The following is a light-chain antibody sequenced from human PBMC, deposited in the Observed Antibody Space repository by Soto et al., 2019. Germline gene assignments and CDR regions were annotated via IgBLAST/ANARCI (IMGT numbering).Light chain of an antibody. Sequence: DIQMTQSPSTLSASVGDRVTITCRASQSVASWLAWYQQKPGKPPKLLISRASSSESGVPSRFSGSGSGTEFTLIISSLQPDDSATYYCQQYSSYWTFGQGTKVDIK. CDR1: QSVASW. CDR3: QQYSSYWT. V-gene: IGKV1-5*03. J-gene: IGKJ1*01. CDR2: RAS.